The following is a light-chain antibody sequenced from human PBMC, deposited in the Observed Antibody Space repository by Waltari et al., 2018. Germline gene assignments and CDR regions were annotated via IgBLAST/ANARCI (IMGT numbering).Light chain of an antibody. J-gene: IGKJ2*01. CDR1: QSISNW. V-gene: IGKV1-5*03. Sequence: DIQMTQPPSSLPASVGDRVTITCRASQSISNWLAWYQQKPGKAPILLIYKASILKSGVPSRFSGSGSGTQFTLTISSLQPGDFATYYCQQYNTYSSFGQGTKLEIK. CDR3: QQYNTYSS. CDR2: KAS.